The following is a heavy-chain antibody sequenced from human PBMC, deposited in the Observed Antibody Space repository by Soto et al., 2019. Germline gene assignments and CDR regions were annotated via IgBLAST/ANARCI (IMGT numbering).Heavy chain of an antibody. D-gene: IGHD3-16*01. CDR3: ARANRAFGY. V-gene: IGHV4-34*01. J-gene: IGHJ4*02. CDR2: INHSGST. Sequence: SETLSLTCAVYGGSFNGYYWSWIRQPPGKGLEWIGEINHSGSTNYNPSLKSRVTISVDTSKNQFSLKLSSVTAADTAVYYCARANRAFGYWGQGTLVTVSS. CDR1: GGSFNGYY.